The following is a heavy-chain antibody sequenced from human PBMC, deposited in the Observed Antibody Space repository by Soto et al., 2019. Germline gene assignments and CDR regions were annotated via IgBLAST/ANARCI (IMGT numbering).Heavy chain of an antibody. D-gene: IGHD5-12*01. V-gene: IGHV3-21*01. CDR1: GFTFSSYS. CDR3: ASLPVDLSVPWFDP. Sequence: PGGSLRLSCAASGFTFSSYSMNWVRQAPGKGLEWVSSISSSSSYIYYADSVKGRFTISRDNAKNSLYLQMNSLRAEDTAVYYCASLPVDLSVPWFDPWGQGTLVTVSS. J-gene: IGHJ5*02. CDR2: ISSSSSYI.